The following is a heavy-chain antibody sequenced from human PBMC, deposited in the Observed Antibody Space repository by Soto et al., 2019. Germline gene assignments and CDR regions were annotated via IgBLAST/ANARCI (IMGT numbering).Heavy chain of an antibody. J-gene: IGHJ3*02. Sequence: PGESLKTFCQGPGNSFNSYFIGLVRPMPGKGLEWMGIIYPGDSDTTYSPSFQGQVTFSSDKSISSAYLQWSSLKASDAAMYYCATRRLEPTGAFDIWGQGTMVTVSS. V-gene: IGHV5-51*03. CDR2: IYPGDSDT. D-gene: IGHD3-3*01. CDR1: GNSFNSYF. CDR3: ATRRLEPTGAFDI.